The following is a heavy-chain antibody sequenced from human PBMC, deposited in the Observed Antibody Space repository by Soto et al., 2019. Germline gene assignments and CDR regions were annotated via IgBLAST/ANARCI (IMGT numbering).Heavy chain of an antibody. CDR1: GFTFDDYA. D-gene: IGHD6-19*01. Sequence: EVQLVESGGGLVQPGRSLRLSCAASGFTFDDYAMHWVRQAPGKGLEWVSGISWNSGSIGYADSVKGRFTISRDNAKNYLYLQMNSLRTEDTALYHCAKSVTTVAGTSWFDSWGQGTLVTVSS. CDR2: ISWNSGSI. CDR3: AKSVTTVAGTSWFDS. V-gene: IGHV3-9*01. J-gene: IGHJ5*01.